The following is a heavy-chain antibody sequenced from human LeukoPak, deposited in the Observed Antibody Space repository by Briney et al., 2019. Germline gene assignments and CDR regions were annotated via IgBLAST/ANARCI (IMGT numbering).Heavy chain of an antibody. V-gene: IGHV1-18*01. J-gene: IGHJ4*02. Sequence: GASVKVSCKASGYTFTSYGISWVRQAPGQGLEWMGWISAYNGNTNYAQKLQGRVTMTTDTSTSTAYMELRSLRSDDTAVYYCARDRKGVLLWFGESFDYWGQGTLVTVSS. CDR2: ISAYNGNT. CDR3: ARDRKGVLLWFGESFDY. CDR1: GYTFTSYG. D-gene: IGHD3-10*01.